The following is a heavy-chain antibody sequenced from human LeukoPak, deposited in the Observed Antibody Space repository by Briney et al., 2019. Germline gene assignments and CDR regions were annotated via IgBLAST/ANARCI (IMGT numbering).Heavy chain of an antibody. Sequence: GGSLRLSCAASGFTFSTYWMSWVRQAPGKGLEWVANIKQDGSEQYYVDSVKGRFTISRDNGKNSLYLQMNTLRPEDTAVYYCARELGSAFDIWGQGIMVIVSS. CDR1: GFTFSTYW. V-gene: IGHV3-7*01. D-gene: IGHD3-3*02. CDR3: ARELGSAFDI. J-gene: IGHJ3*02. CDR2: IKQDGSEQ.